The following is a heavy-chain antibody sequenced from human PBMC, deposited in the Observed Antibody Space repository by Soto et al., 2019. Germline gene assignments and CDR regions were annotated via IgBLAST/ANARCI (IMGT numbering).Heavy chain of an antibody. CDR2: MNPNSGNT. D-gene: IGHD3-22*01. J-gene: IGHJ4*02. Sequence: VKVSCKASGYTFTSYDINWVRQATGQGLEWMGWMNPNSGNTGYAQKFQGRVTMTRNTSISTAYMELSSLRSEDTAVYYCARVPRSYYDSSGYPGPYYFDYWGQGTLVTVSS. CDR1: GYTFTSYD. V-gene: IGHV1-8*01. CDR3: ARVPRSYYDSSGYPGPYYFDY.